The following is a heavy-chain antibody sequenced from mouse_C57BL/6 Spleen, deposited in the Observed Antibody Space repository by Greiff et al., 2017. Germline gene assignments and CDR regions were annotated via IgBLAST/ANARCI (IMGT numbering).Heavy chain of an antibody. CDR1: GYTFTDYE. D-gene: IGHD1-1*01. J-gene: IGHJ2*01. CDR2: IDPETGGT. Sequence: VKLVESGAELVRPGASVTLSCKASGYTFTDYEMHWVKQTPVHGLEWIGAIDPETGGTAYNQKFKGKAILTADKSSSTAYMELRSLTSEDSAVYYCTRTTVVLDYWGQGTTLTVSS. CDR3: TRTTVVLDY. V-gene: IGHV1-15*01.